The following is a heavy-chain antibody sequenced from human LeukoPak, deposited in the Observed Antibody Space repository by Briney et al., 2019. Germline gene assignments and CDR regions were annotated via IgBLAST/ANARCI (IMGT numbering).Heavy chain of an antibody. CDR1: GFTFSSYA. CDR3: PKSQVGSCSSASCSLDY. D-gene: IGHD2-2*01. V-gene: IGHV3-23*01. CDR2: VSGNSVRT. J-gene: IGHJ4*02. Sequence: GGSLRLSCAASGFTFSSYAMSWGRQAPGKGLEWVSTVSGNSVRTYYADSVKGRFIISRDASKNTLYLQMTSLRVEDTAVYYCPKSQVGSCSSASCSLDYWGQRALLTVSS.